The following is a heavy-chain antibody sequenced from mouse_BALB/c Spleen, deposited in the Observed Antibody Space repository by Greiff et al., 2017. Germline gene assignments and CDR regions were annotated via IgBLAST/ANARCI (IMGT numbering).Heavy chain of an antibody. CDR3: VRHGGYYGNYDGFDY. D-gene: IGHD2-1*01. CDR1: GFTFNTYA. CDR2: IRSKSNNYAT. Sequence: EVQLVESGGGLVQPKGSLKLSCAASGFTFNTYAMNWVRQAPGKGLEWVARIRSKSNNYATYYADSVKDRFTISRDDSQSMLYLQMNNLKTEDTAMYYCVRHGGYYGNYDGFDYWGQGTTLTVSS. V-gene: IGHV10-1*02. J-gene: IGHJ2*01.